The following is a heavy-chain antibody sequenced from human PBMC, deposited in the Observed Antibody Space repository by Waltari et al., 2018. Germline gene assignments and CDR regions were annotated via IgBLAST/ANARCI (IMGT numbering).Heavy chain of an antibody. D-gene: IGHD3-10*01. CDR2: IWYDGSNK. Sequence: QVQLVESGGGVVQPGRSLRLSCAASGFTFSSYGMHWVRQAPGKGLGWVAVIWYDGSNKYYADSVKGRFTISRDNSKNTLYLQMNSLRAEDTAVYYCARGGGVRGRAYYYYYGMDVWGQGTTVTVSS. CDR3: ARGGGVRGRAYYYYYGMDV. CDR1: GFTFSSYG. J-gene: IGHJ6*02. V-gene: IGHV3-33*01.